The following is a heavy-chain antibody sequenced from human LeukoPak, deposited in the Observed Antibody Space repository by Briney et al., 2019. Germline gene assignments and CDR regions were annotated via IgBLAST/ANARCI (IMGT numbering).Heavy chain of an antibody. CDR2: ISYDGSNK. V-gene: IGHV3-30*18. D-gene: IGHD3-9*01. CDR3: AKDLAPGVLRYFDWSPKKETPHYGMDV. J-gene: IGHJ6*02. CDR1: GFTFSSYG. Sequence: TGRSLRLSCAASGFTFSSYGMHWVRQAPGKGLEWVAVISYDGSNKYYADSVKGRFTISRDNSKNTLYLQMNSLRAEDTAVYYCAKDLAPGVLRYFDWSPKKETPHYGMDVWGQGTTVTVSS.